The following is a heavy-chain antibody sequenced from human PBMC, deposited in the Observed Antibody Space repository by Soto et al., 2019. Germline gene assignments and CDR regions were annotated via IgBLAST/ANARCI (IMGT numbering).Heavy chain of an antibody. J-gene: IGHJ5*02. D-gene: IGHD6-13*01. CDR1: GFSLSTSGVG. Sequence: SGPTLVNPTQTLTLTCTFSGFSLSTSGVGVGWIRQPPGKALEWLALNYWDDDKRYIPSLKSRLTITKDTSKNQVVLTMTNIDPLDTATYYCARPTRGSYIAAAESDNNWFDPWGQGTLVTVSS. CDR2: NYWDDDK. V-gene: IGHV2-5*02. CDR3: ARPTRGSYIAAAESDNNWFDP.